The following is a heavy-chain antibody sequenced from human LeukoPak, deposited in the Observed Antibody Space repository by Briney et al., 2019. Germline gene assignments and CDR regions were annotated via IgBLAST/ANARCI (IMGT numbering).Heavy chain of an antibody. CDR1: GGSISSYY. CDR2: IYYSGST. CDR3: ARDQVYSSSSGGLDY. Sequence: KSSETLSLTCTVSGGSISSYYWSWIRQPPGKGLEWIGYIYYSGSTNYNPSLKSRVTISVDRSKNQFSLKLSSVTAADTAVYYCARDQVYSSSSGGLDYWGQGTLVTVSS. V-gene: IGHV4-59*12. D-gene: IGHD6-6*01. J-gene: IGHJ4*02.